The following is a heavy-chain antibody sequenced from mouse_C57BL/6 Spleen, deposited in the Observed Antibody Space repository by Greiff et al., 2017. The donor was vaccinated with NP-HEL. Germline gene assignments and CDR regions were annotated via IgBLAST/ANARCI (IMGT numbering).Heavy chain of an antibody. V-gene: IGHV1-82*01. CDR3: ASDFFDY. J-gene: IGHJ2*01. Sequence: QVQLKESGPELVKPGASVKISCKASGYAFSSSWMNWVKQRPGQGLEWIGRIYPGDGDTNYNGKFKGKATLTADKSSSTAYMQLSSLTSEDSAVYFCASDFFDYWGQGTTLTVSS. CDR1: GYAFSSSW. CDR2: IYPGDGDT.